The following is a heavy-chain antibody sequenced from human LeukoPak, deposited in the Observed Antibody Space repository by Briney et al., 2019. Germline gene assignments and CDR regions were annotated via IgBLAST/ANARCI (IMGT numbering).Heavy chain of an antibody. D-gene: IGHD2-2*01. J-gene: IGHJ3*02. Sequence: GRSLRLSCAASGFTFSSYGMHWVRQAPGKGLEWVAVISYGGSNKYYADSVKGRFTISRDNSKNTLYLQMNSLKAEDTAVYYCAKLGYCSSTSCSKAFDIWGQGTMVTVSS. CDR3: AKLGYCSSTSCSKAFDI. CDR1: GFTFSSYG. CDR2: ISYGGSNK. V-gene: IGHV3-30*18.